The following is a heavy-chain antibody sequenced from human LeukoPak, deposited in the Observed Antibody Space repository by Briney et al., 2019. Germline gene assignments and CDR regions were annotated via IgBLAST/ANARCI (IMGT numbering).Heavy chain of an antibody. V-gene: IGHV3-66*04. Sequence: GGSLRLSCAASGYIVSSSYITLVRQAPGKGLEWVSVIYSDGRTYYADSLKDRFTISRDNSKNTVYLQINSLRTEDTAIYYCARLPSGDVWGRGTTVIVSS. CDR1: GYIVSSSY. CDR3: ARLPSGDV. J-gene: IGHJ6*01. CDR2: IYSDGRT.